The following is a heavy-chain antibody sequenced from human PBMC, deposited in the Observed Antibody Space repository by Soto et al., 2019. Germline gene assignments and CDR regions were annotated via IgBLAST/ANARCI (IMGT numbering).Heavy chain of an antibody. CDR3: ARHPLSRSSGYNYYSGMDV. CDR1: GYSFTSYW. D-gene: IGHD1-26*01. Sequence: GAPLKISCKGSGYSFTSYWISWVRQMPGKGLEWMGRIDPSDSYTNYSPSFQGHVIISADKSISTAYLQWSSLEASDTAMYYCARHPLSRSSGYNYYSGMDVWGQGTTAPVFS. CDR2: IDPSDSYT. V-gene: IGHV5-10-1*01. J-gene: IGHJ6*01.